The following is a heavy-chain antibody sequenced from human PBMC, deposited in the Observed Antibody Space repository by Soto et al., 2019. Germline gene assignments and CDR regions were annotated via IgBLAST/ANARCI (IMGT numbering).Heavy chain of an antibody. CDR3: ARELGYDSSGYRIFYFDY. V-gene: IGHV1-69*13. J-gene: IGHJ4*02. D-gene: IGHD3-22*01. CDR2: IIPIFGTA. Sequence: AASVKVSCKASGGTFSSYAISWVRQAPGQGLEWMGGIIPIFGTANYAQKFQGRVTITADESTSTAYMELSSLRSEDTAVYYCARELGYDSSGYRIFYFDYWGQGTLVTVSS. CDR1: GGTFSSYA.